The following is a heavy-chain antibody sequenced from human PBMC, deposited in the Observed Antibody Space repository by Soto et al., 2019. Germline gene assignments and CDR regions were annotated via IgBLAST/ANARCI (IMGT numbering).Heavy chain of an antibody. Sequence: GVLRLSCAASGFIFSNYWMHWVRQVPGKGLVWVARVKSDGSSTSYADSVKGRFTISRDNAKNTVYLEMNDLRADDTAVYYCTREKFDPWGQGIVVTGSS. CDR2: VKSDGSST. V-gene: IGHV3-74*01. CDR3: TREKFDP. J-gene: IGHJ5*02. CDR1: GFIFSNYW.